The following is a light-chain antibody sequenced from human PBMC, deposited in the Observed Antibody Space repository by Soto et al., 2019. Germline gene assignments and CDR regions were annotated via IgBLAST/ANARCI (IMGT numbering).Light chain of an antibody. V-gene: IGKV3-20*01. Sequence: EIVMTQSPATLSVSPGERATLSFRASQSVRRNLAWYQKKPGKAPRLLMYGASSRATGIPERLSGSGYGTDLTITISRMENEDFEVYDCQQYGSLPINFGQGTRLEI. CDR3: QQYGSLPIN. CDR1: QSVRRN. CDR2: GAS. J-gene: IGKJ5*01.